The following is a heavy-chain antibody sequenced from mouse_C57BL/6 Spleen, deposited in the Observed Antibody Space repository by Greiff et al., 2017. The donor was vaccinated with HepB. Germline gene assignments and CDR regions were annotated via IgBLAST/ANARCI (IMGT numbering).Heavy chain of an antibody. J-gene: IGHJ1*03. CDR1: GYTFTSYW. CDR2: INPSNGGT. CDR3: ARGELLRYWYFDV. Sequence: VQLQQPGTELVKPGASVKLSCKASGYTFTSYWMHWVKQRPGQGLEWIGNINPSNGGTNYNEKFKSKATLTVDKSSSTAYMQLSSLTSEDSAVYYCARGELLRYWYFDVWGTGTTVTVSS. V-gene: IGHV1-53*01. D-gene: IGHD1-1*01.